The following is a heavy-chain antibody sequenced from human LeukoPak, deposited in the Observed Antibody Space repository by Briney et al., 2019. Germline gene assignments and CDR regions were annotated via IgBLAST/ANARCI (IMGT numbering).Heavy chain of an antibody. D-gene: IGHD5-24*01. V-gene: IGHV4-59*01. CDR2: IYYSGST. Sequence: SETLSLTCTVSGGSISSYYWSWIRQPPGKGLEWIGYIYYSGSTNYNPSLKSRVTISVDTSKNQFSLNLSSVTAADTAVCYCARLSRDGYNSDYWGQGTLVTVSS. J-gene: IGHJ4*02. CDR3: ARLSRDGYNSDY. CDR1: GGSISSYY.